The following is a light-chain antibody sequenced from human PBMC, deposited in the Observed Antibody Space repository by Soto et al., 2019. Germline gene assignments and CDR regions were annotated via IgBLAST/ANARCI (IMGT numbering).Light chain of an antibody. CDR1: SSNIGRKT. Sequence: QSVLTQAPSMSATPGQRVTISCSGSSSNIGRKTVNWFQQLPGTAPKLLIFQNDQRPSGVPDRFSGSKSGTSASLAITGLQAEDEADYYCQSYDSSLSGYVVFGGGTKLTVL. CDR2: QND. J-gene: IGLJ2*01. V-gene: IGLV1-44*01. CDR3: QSYDSSLSGYVV.